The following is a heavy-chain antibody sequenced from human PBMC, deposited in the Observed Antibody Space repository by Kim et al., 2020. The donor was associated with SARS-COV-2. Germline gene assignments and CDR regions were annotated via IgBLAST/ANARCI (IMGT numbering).Heavy chain of an antibody. CDR3: AKQGPGATTFDY. V-gene: IGHV3-23*01. CDR1: GFTFGSYA. D-gene: IGHD1-26*01. J-gene: IGHJ4*02. Sequence: GGSLRLSCAASGFTFGSYAMSWVRQAPGKGLEWVSSISGSGDSTYYADSVKGRFTISRDNSKNTLYLQMSSLRAEDTAVYYCAKQGPGATTFDYWGQGTLVTVSS. CDR2: ISGSGDST.